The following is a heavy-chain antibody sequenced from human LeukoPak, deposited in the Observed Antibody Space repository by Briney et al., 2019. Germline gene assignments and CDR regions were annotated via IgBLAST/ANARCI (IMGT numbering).Heavy chain of an antibody. J-gene: IGHJ5*02. Sequence: GGSLRLSCAASGFTFSSYRMTWVRQAPGKGLEWVSSISSSSSYIYYADSVKGRFTISRDNAKNSLYLQMNSLRAEDTAVYYCASNENWFDPWGQGTLVTVSS. CDR1: GFTFSSYR. CDR3: ASNENWFDP. V-gene: IGHV3-21*01. D-gene: IGHD1-1*01. CDR2: ISSSSSYI.